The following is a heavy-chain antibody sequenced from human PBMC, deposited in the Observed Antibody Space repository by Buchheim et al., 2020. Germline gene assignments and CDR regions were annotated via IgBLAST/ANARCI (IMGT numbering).Heavy chain of an antibody. Sequence: EVQLLESGGGLIQPGGSMRLSCAASGFTFSSYAMSWVRQAQGKGLEWVSGISGSGGGPYYADSVKGRFTISRDNSKKTLYVQMNILRAEDTAVYYCAKCVNLECWYFDLWGRGTL. D-gene: IGHD3-3*01. J-gene: IGHJ2*01. CDR2: ISGSGGGP. V-gene: IGHV3-23*01. CDR3: AKCVNLECWYFDL. CDR1: GFTFSSYA.